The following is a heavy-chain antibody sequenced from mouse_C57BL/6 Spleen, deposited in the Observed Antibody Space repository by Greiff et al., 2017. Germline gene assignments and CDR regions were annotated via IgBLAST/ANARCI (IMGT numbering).Heavy chain of an antibody. V-gene: IGHV1-15*01. CDR2: IDPETGGT. Sequence: VQLQQSGAELVRPGASVTLSCKASGYTFTDYEMHWVKQTPVHGLEWIGAIDPETGGTAYNQKFKGQGILTADKSSSTVYMELRSLTSEDSAVYYCTRGGLPAWFAYWGQGTLVTVSA. J-gene: IGHJ3*01. CDR3: TRGGLPAWFAY. CDR1: GYTFTDYE. D-gene: IGHD2-4*01.